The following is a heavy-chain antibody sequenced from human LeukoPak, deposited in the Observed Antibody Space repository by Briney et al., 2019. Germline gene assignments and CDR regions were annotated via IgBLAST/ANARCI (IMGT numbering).Heavy chain of an antibody. CDR2: ISGSGGST. D-gene: IGHD1-26*01. Sequence: GGSLRLSCAASGFTFSSYAMSWVRQAPGKGLERVSAISGSGGSTYYADSVKGRFTISRDNSKNTLYLQMNSLRAEDTAVYYCAKALVGATTTTSFDYWGQGTLVTVSS. J-gene: IGHJ4*02. CDR1: GFTFSSYA. V-gene: IGHV3-23*01. CDR3: AKALVGATTTTSFDY.